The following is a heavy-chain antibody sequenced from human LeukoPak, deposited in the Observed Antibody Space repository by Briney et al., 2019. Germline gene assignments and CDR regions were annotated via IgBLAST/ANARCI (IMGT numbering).Heavy chain of an antibody. CDR2: IKKLVDGGTT. J-gene: IGHJ4*02. Sequence: PRGSLRLSCAASGLTFSDAWMMWVRQAPGKGLEWVGRIKKLVDGGTTDYAAPVTARFTISRDDSKTTVYLQMNSLKAEDTAVYYCAKQGNYGEVIDWGQGTLVTVSS. D-gene: IGHD4-17*01. V-gene: IGHV3-15*01. CDR1: GLTFSDAW. CDR3: AKQGNYGEVID.